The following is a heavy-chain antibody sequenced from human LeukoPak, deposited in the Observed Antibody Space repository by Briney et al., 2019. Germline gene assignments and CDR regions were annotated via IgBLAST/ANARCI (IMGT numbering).Heavy chain of an antibody. D-gene: IGHD2-2*01. CDR2: IIPIFGTA. J-gene: IGHJ6*02. CDR1: GGTFSSYA. CDR3: ALGEDCSSTSCYYSYYYYYGMDV. V-gene: IGHV1-69*01. Sequence: SVTVSCTASGGTFSSYAISWVRQAPGQGLEWMGGIIPIFGTANYAQKFQGRVTITADESTSTAYMELSSLRSEDTAVYYCALGEDCSSTSCYYSYYYYYGMDVWGQGTTVTVSS.